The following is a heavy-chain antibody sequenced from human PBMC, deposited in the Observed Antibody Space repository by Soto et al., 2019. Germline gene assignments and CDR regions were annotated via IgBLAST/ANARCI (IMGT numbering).Heavy chain of an antibody. V-gene: IGHV3-53*01. CDR2: IYSGGST. Sequence: GPQRHSYAAAEVTGISNDVSWVRKTPWKGLEWVSVIYSGGSTYYADSVKGRFTISRDDSKNTLYLQMNSLKIEDTAVYYCTAPGLWSASYRDFYYVMDVWGQGTTVTGSS. CDR3: TAPGLWSASYRDFYYVMDV. D-gene: IGHD3-3*01. CDR1: EVTGISND. J-gene: IGHJ6*02.